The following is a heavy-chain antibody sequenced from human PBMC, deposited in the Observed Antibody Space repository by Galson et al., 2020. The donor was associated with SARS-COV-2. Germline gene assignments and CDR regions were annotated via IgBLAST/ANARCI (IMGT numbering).Heavy chain of an antibody. D-gene: IGHD1-26*01. J-gene: IGHJ4*02. CDR1: RGSIGSSDYS. CDR3: ARHGTYGFFHGSGRYSFGD. V-gene: IGHV4-39*01. CDR2: VSDSGST. Sequence: SETLSLTCSVSRGSIGSSDYSWGWIRQPPGMGLEWIGSVSDSGSTSYNPSLKSRVTISVDTSKNQFSLNLRSVTAADTSVYYCARHGTYGFFHGSGRYSFGDWGQGTLVTVSS.